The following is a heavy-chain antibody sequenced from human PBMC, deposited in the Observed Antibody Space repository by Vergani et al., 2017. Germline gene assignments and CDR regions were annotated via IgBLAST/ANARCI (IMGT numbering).Heavy chain of an antibody. CDR1: GFTFSSYS. Sequence: EVQLVESGGGLVQPGGSLRLSCAASGFTFSSYSMNLVRQAPGKGLEWFSYISSSSTIYYADSVKSRFTISRDNAKNSLYLQMNSLRDEDTAVYYCARDSRVEQQLVPSGFYYFDYWGQGTLVTVSS. V-gene: IGHV3-48*02. CDR3: ARDSRVEQQLVPSGFYYFDY. D-gene: IGHD6-13*01. CDR2: ISSSSTI. J-gene: IGHJ4*02.